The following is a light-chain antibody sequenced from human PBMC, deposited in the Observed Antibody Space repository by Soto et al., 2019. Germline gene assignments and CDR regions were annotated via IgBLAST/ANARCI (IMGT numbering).Light chain of an antibody. CDR1: SSDIGSYDH. V-gene: IGLV2-14*03. Sequence: SVMPQPAFMSGSPGQSITISCSGTSSDIGSYDHVAWYQQFPGKSPKLIIYAVSDRPSGVSDRFSGSKSGISASLTISGLQTEDEADYYFSSYAGNTTYV. CDR2: AVS. J-gene: IGLJ1*01. CDR3: SSYAGNTTYV.